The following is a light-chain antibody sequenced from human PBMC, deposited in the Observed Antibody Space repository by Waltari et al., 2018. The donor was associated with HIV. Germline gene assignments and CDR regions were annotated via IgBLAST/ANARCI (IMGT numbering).Light chain of an antibody. Sequence: QSVLTQPPSVSGAPGQRVTISCIGSSPNIGAGYDVHWYQQLPGTAPKPLIYGNSNRPSGVPDRFSGSKSGTSASLAITGLQAEDEADYYCQSYDSSLSGYVVFGGGTKLTVL. CDR2: GNS. J-gene: IGLJ2*01. CDR3: QSYDSSLSGYVV. V-gene: IGLV1-40*01. CDR1: SPNIGAGYD.